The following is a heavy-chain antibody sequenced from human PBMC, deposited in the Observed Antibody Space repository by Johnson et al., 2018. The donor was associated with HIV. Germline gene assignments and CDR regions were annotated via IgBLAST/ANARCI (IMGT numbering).Heavy chain of an antibody. V-gene: IGHV3-23*04. CDR1: GFTFSNFA. D-gene: IGHD6-13*01. CDR3: ASSGYSSFGQAFDI. CDR2: ISVSGGSI. Sequence: VQLVESGGGVVRPGGSLRLSCAASGFTFSNFAITWVRQAPGKGLEWVSAISVSGGSIYYADSVKGRFTISRDNSKNTLFLQMNNLRAEDTAVYYCASSGYSSFGQAFDIWGQGTMVTVSS. J-gene: IGHJ3*02.